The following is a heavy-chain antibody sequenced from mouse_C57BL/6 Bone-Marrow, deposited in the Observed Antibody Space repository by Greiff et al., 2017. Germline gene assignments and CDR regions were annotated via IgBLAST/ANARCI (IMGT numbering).Heavy chain of an antibody. Sequence: EVQLQQSGAELVRPGASVKLSCTASGFNIKDDYMHWVKQRPEQGLEWIGWIDPENGDTEYASKFQGKATITADTSSNTAYLQLSSLTSEDTAVYYCTTVPGTYWGQGTLVTVSA. J-gene: IGHJ3*01. V-gene: IGHV14-4*01. CDR2: IDPENGDT. CDR3: TTVPGTY. D-gene: IGHD2-14*01. CDR1: GFNIKDDY.